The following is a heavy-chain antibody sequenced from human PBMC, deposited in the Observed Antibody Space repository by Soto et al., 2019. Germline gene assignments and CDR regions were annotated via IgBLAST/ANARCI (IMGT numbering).Heavy chain of an antibody. CDR2: IWYDGSNK. J-gene: IGHJ4*02. V-gene: IGHV3-33*01. CDR3: ARDAAIRQSNNFDY. CDR1: GFTFSSYG. D-gene: IGHD2-21*01. Sequence: PGGSLRLSCAASGFTFSSYGMHWVRQAPGKGLEWVAVIWYDGSNKYYADSVKGRFTISRDNSKNTLYLQMNSLRAEDTAVYYCARDAAIRQSNNFDYWRQGTLVTVSS.